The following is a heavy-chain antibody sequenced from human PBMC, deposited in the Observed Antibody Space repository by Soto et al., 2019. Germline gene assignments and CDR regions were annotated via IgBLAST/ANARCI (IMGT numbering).Heavy chain of an antibody. CDR3: ARADWKDYYYGMDV. Sequence: PSDTLSLTCTVSGGSISSGGYYWSWIRQHPGKGLEWIGYIYYSGSTYYNPSLKSRVTISVDTSKNQFSLKLSSVTAADTAVYYCARADWKDYYYGMDVWGQGTTVT. CDR1: GGSISSGGYY. CDR2: IYYSGST. D-gene: IGHD1-1*01. J-gene: IGHJ6*02. V-gene: IGHV4-31*03.